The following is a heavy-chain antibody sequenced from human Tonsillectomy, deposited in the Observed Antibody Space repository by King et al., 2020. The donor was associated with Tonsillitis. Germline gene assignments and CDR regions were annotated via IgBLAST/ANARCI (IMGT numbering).Heavy chain of an antibody. CDR1: GGTFSSYA. Sequence: VQLVQSGAEVKKPGSSVKVSCKASGGTFSSYAISWVRQAPGQGLEWMGGIIPMVGTANYAQKFQGRVTITADESTRTVYMELSSLRSDDTAVYYCARERAVGKDSDNGMDVWGQGTTVSVSS. J-gene: IGHJ6*02. CDR3: ARERAVGKDSDNGMDV. V-gene: IGHV1-69*01. CDR2: IIPMVGTA. D-gene: IGHD6-25*01.